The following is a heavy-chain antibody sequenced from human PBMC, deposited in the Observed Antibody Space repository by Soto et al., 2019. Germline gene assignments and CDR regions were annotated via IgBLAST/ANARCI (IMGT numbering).Heavy chain of an antibody. D-gene: IGHD2-2*01. CDR1: GFTFSSYS. J-gene: IGHJ4*02. Sequence: GGSLRLSCAASGFTFSSYSMNWVRQAPGKGLEWVSSISSSSSYIYYADSVKGRFTISRDNAKNSLYLQMNSLRAEDTAVYYCASFLFSSRAIVVPAAISGYWGQGTLVTVSS. V-gene: IGHV3-21*01. CDR3: ASFLFSSRAIVVPAAISGY. CDR2: ISSSSSYI.